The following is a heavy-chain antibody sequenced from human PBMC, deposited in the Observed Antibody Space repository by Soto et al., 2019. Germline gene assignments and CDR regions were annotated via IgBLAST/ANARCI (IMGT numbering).Heavy chain of an antibody. CDR1: GYTFTSYY. Sequence: ASVKVSCKASGYTFTSYYTHWVRQAPGQGLEWMGIINPSGGSTSYAQKFQGRVTMTRDTSTSTVYTELSSLRSEDTAVYYCARGLNAYYSDYWGQGTLVTVSS. J-gene: IGHJ4*02. CDR3: ARGLNAYYSDY. V-gene: IGHV1-46*01. CDR2: INPSGGST.